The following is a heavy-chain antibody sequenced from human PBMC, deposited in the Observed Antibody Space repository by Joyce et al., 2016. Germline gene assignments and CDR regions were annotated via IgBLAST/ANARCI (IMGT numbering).Heavy chain of an antibody. J-gene: IGHJ3*02. D-gene: IGHD2/OR15-2a*01. V-gene: IGHV1-69*04. CDR3: TRGRIEYSKTFNAYDI. Sequence: VQLVQSGAEVKQPGSSVKVSCKVSGGNFYDYTITWVRQAPGQGLEWMGRIIPIVGVANYARKFRGRVALTADKSTATAYLELNSLRLDDTAMFFCTRGRIEYSKTFNAYDIWGQGTMVTVSS. CDR2: IIPIVGVA. CDR1: GGNFYDYT.